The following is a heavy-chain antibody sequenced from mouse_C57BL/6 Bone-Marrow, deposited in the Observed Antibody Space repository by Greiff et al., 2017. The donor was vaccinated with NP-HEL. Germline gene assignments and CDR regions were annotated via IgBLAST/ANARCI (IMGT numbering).Heavy chain of an antibody. Sequence: VQLQQPGAELVKPGASVKMSCKASGYTFTSYWITWVKQRPGQGLEWIGDIYPGSGSTNYNEKFKSKATLTVDTSSSTAYMQLSSLTSEDSAVYYCAREGGITTGAMDYWGQGTSVTVSS. J-gene: IGHJ4*01. CDR2: IYPGSGST. V-gene: IGHV1-55*01. CDR1: GYTFTSYW. CDR3: AREGGITTGAMDY. D-gene: IGHD1-1*01.